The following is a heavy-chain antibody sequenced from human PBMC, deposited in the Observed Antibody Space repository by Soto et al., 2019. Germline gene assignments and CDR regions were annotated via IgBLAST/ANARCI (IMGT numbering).Heavy chain of an antibody. D-gene: IGHD5-12*01. Sequence: LRLYCAASGFSFRNIFISWVRQAPGKGLEWVSTMSSDGNTYYAESVKGRFTISRDSSKNTLWLQMNSLRVDDTAVYYCARDHAFGGYDYRGQGTLVTVSS. CDR3: ARDHAFGGYDY. CDR2: MSSDGNT. V-gene: IGHV3-53*01. J-gene: IGHJ4*02. CDR1: GFSFRNIF.